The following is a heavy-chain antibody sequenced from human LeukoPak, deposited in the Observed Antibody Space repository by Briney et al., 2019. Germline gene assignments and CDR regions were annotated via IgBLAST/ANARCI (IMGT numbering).Heavy chain of an antibody. J-gene: IGHJ5*02. CDR1: GYTFTSYY. Sequence: GASVKVFCKASGYTFTSYYMHWVRQAPGQGLEWMGIINPSGGSTSYAQKFQGRVNMTRDMSTSTVHMELSSLRSEDTAVYYCARWSYYGWGSYSIIPWGQGTLVTVSS. CDR3: ARWSYYGWGSYSIIP. V-gene: IGHV1-46*01. D-gene: IGHD3-10*01. CDR2: INPSGGST.